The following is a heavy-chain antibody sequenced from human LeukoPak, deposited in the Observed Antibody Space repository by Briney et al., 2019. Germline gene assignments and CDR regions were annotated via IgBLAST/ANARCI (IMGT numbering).Heavy chain of an antibody. CDR3: ARTGGSFYFYYYMDV. Sequence: GSLRLSCAASGFTVSSNYMSWVRQPPGKGLEWIGSIHYTGTTFYNPSLKSRVTISVDTSKNQFSLKLSSLTAADTAVYYCARTGGSFYFYYYMDVWGKGTTVTVSS. D-gene: IGHD1-26*01. CDR1: GFTVSSNY. CDR2: IHYTGTT. V-gene: IGHV4-39*07. J-gene: IGHJ6*03.